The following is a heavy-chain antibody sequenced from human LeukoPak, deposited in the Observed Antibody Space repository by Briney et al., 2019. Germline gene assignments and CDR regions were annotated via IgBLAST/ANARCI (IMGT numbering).Heavy chain of an antibody. CDR1: GGSFSVYY. J-gene: IGHJ4*02. Sequence: PSETLSLTCAVYGGSFSVYYWSWIRQPPGKGLEWIGEINHSGSTNYNPSLKSRVTISVDTSKNQFSLKLSSVTAADTAVYYCARDGDYYDSSGYCFDYWGQGTLVTVSA. D-gene: IGHD3-22*01. V-gene: IGHV4-34*01. CDR3: ARDGDYYDSSGYCFDY. CDR2: INHSGST.